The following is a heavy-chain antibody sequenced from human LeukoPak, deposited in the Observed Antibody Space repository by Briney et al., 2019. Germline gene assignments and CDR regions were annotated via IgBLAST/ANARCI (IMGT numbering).Heavy chain of an antibody. V-gene: IGHV4-59*01. J-gene: IGHJ4*02. CDR1: GGSISSYY. Sequence: PSETLSLTCTVSGGSISSYYWSWIRQPPGKGLEWIGYIYYSGSTNYNPSLKSRVTISVDTSKNQFSLRLSSVTAADTAVYYCARASVIHAAVDYWGQGTLVTVSP. CDR3: ARASVIHAAVDY. D-gene: IGHD6-13*01. CDR2: IYYSGST.